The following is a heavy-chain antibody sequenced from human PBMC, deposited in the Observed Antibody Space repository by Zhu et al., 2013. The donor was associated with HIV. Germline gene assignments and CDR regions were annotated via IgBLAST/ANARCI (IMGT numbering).Heavy chain of an antibody. V-gene: IGHV1-69*01. J-gene: IGHJ5*02. CDR2: IIPIFGTA. D-gene: IGHD6-13*01. CDR1: GGTFSSYA. CDR3: ASNREGGSWYEPSSPAWFDP. Sequence: QVQLVQSGAEVKKPGSSVKVSCKASGGTFSSYAISWVRQAPGQGLEWMGGIIPIFGTANYAQKFQGRVTITADESTSTAYMELSSLRSEDTAVYYCASNREGGSWYEPSSPAWFDPWGQGTLVTVSS.